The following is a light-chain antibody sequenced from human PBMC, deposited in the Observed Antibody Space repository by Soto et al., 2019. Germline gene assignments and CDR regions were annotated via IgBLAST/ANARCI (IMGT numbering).Light chain of an antibody. J-gene: IGKJ1*01. Sequence: EIVLTQSPATLSLSPGERATLSCRASQYITIYLAWYQQKPGQAPRLLIYDASNRATGIPYRFSGSGSGTDFTLTISRLEPEDFAVYYCQQYNNWPQTFGQGTKVDIK. CDR3: QQYNNWPQT. CDR1: QYITIY. CDR2: DAS. V-gene: IGKV3-11*01.